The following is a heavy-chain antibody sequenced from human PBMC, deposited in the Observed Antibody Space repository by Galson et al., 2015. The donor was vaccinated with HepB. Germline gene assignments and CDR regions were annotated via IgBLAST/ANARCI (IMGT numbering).Heavy chain of an antibody. D-gene: IGHD2-21*02. CDR2: INPSGGST. CDR1: GYTFTSYY. CDR3: ARVLAYCGGDCYTFDY. J-gene: IGHJ4*02. V-gene: IGHV1-46*01. Sequence: SVKVSCKASGYTFTSYYMHWVRQAPGQGLEWMGIINPSGGSTSYAQKFQGRVTMTRDTSTSTVYMELSSLRSEDTAVYYCARVLAYCGGDCYTFDYWGQGTLVTVSS.